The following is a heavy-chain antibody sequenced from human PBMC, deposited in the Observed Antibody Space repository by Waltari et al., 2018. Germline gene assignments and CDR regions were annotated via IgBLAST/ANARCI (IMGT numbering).Heavy chain of an antibody. D-gene: IGHD6-13*01. V-gene: IGHV3-21*02. CDR1: GFDFSSYH. J-gene: IGHJ5*02. CDR3: ARDGTRSSWPPNCFDP. CDR2: ISASTIFI. Sequence: EVQLVESGGGLGKPGGFLGLSCAASGFDFSSYHMKGVRQAPGKGLDWVSSISASTIFIYYADSVRGRFTISRDNAKSSLYLQMNSLGPDDTAVYYCARDGTRSSWPPNCFDPWGQGTLVTVSS.